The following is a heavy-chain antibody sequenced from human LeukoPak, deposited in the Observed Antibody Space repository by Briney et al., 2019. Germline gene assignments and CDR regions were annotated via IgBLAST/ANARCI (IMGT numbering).Heavy chain of an antibody. V-gene: IGHV3-7*01. J-gene: IGHJ4*02. D-gene: IGHD1-26*01. Sequence: GGSLRLSCAASGFTFNTYWMSWVRQAPGKGLEWVANINPDGSEKSYVGSVKGRLTISRDNAKNSLFLHVNSLRAADTAVYYCARGTGIYYIYWGQGTLVTVS. CDR3: ARGTGIYYIY. CDR2: INPDGSEK. CDR1: GFTFNTYW.